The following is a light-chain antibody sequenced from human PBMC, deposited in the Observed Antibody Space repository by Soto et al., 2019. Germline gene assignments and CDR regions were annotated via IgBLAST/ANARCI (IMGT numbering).Light chain of an antibody. J-gene: IGKJ4*01. CDR1: QSVSSSY. CDR2: DAS. CDR3: QQRGNWPPT. V-gene: IGKV3-11*01. Sequence: EILLTPAPGFLSLSPGDRASLSCRDSQSVSSSYLAWYQQKPGQAPRLLIYDASNRATGIPPRFSGSGSGTDFTLTISSLEPEDFAVYFCQQRGNWPPTFGGGTKVDIK.